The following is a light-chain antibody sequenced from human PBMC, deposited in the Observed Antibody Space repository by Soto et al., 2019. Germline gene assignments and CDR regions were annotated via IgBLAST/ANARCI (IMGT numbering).Light chain of an antibody. J-gene: IGLJ2*01. CDR1: SSDIGDYNY. CDR3: SLYVGNNNLV. V-gene: IGLV2-8*01. CDR2: EVS. Sequence: QSALTQPPSASGSPGQSVTVSCTGTSSDIGDYNYVSWYQQHPGKAPKLMIYEVSKRPSGVPDRFSGSKSGNTASLTVSGRQADDEADYYCSLYVGNNNLVFGGGTQLTVL.